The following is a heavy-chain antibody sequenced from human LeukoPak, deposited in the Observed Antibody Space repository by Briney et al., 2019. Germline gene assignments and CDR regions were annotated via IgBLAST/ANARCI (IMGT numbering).Heavy chain of an antibody. CDR3: TREDRDTFDI. CDR2: TYYRSKWYN. Sequence: SQTLPLTCAISGDSVSNNIAAWTWIRQSPSRGLEWLGRTYYRSKWYNDYAVSVRGRITVNPDTSKNQFSLQLNSVTPEDTAVYYCTREDRDTFDIWGQGTVVTVSS. V-gene: IGHV6-1*01. CDR1: GDSVSNNIAA. J-gene: IGHJ3*02.